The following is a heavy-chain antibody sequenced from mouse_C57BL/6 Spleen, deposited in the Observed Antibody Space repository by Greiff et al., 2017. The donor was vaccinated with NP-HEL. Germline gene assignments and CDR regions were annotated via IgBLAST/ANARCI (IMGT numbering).Heavy chain of an antibody. CDR2: IYPGDGDT. CDR3: ARVIDY. Sequence: QVQLQQSGPELVKPGASVKISCKASGYAFSSSWMNWVKQRPGKGLEWIGRIYPGDGDTNYNGKFKGKATLTADKSSSTAYMQLSSLTAEDSAVYFCARVIDYWGQGTTLTVSS. CDR1: GYAFSSSW. V-gene: IGHV1-82*01. J-gene: IGHJ2*01.